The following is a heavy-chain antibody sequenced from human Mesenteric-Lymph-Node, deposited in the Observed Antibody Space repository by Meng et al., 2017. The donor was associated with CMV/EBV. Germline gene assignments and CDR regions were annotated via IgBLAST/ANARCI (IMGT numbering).Heavy chain of an antibody. J-gene: IGHJ6*02. CDR2: IIPILGIT. CDR3: ARVGPTTTVSYYYGMDV. CDR1: GDSFSSYA. Sequence: SVKVSCKASGDSFSSYAISWVRQAPGQGLEWMGGIIPILGITNYAQKFQGRVTFTADKYTSTIYMELSSLRYEDTAVYYCARVGPTTTVSYYYGMDVWGQGTTVTVSS. V-gene: IGHV1-69*10. D-gene: IGHD4-11*01.